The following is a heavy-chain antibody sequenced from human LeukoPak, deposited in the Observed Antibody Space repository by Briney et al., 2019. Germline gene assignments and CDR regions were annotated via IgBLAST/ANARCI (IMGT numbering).Heavy chain of an antibody. CDR2: INRDGSKN. CDR3: ARDSSPYCGDDCYFDAFDL. V-gene: IGHV3-7*03. D-gene: IGHD2-21*02. J-gene: IGHJ3*01. CDR1: AFTFGSYW. Sequence: AGSLRLSCAASAFTFGSYWMTWVRQAPGKGLELGSTINRDGSKNHFVDSVKCRFAISSDNANNFLYLQMNSLRAEDTAVYFCARDSSPYCGDDCYFDAFDLWGQGTMVTVSS.